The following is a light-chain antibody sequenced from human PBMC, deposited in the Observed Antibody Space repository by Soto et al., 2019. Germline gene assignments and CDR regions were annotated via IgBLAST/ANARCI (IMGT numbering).Light chain of an antibody. J-gene: IGKJ3*01. CDR1: QSISSY. CDR3: QQSYSTPPFT. Sequence: DLQMTQSPSSLSASVGDRVTITCRASQSISSYLNWYRQKPGKAPKLLIYAASSLQSGVPSRFSGSGSGTDFPLTISSLQPEDFATYYCQQSYSTPPFTFGPGTKVDIK. CDR2: AAS. V-gene: IGKV1-39*01.